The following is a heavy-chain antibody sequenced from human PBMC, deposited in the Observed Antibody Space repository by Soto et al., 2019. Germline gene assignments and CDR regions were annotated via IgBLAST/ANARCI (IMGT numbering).Heavy chain of an antibody. D-gene: IGHD3-3*01. CDR3: ARAVSKYYYFWSGYSPYYYYGMDV. CDR2: IIPTFGSA. J-gene: IGHJ6*02. CDR1: GGTFSSYF. Sequence: SEKVSCKASGGTFSSYFSSWVRHTPGQGLEWMGGIIPTFGSANYAQKFQGRVTITADKSTSTAYMELSSLRSEDTAVYYCARAVSKYYYFWSGYSPYYYYGMDVWGQGTTVTVSS. V-gene: IGHV1-69*06.